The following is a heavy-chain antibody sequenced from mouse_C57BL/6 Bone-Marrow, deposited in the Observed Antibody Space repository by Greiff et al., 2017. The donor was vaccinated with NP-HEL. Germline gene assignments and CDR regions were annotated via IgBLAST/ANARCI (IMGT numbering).Heavy chain of an antibody. D-gene: IGHD1-1*01. Sequence: EVKLVESGGDLVKPGGSLKLSCAASGFTFSSSGMSWVRQTPDKRLEWVATISRGGSYTYYPDSVKGRFTISRDNAKNTLYLQMSSLKSEDTAMYYCARRTYYYGSSHFAYWGQGTLVTVSA. CDR2: ISRGGSYT. CDR3: ARRTYYYGSSHFAY. V-gene: IGHV5-6*02. J-gene: IGHJ3*01. CDR1: GFTFSSSG.